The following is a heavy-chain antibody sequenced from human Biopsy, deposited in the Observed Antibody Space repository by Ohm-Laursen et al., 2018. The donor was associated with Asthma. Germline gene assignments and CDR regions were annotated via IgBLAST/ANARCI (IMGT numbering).Heavy chain of an antibody. CDR2: VTYDGISQ. Sequence: SLRLSCAASGFTFSNYGMHWVRQVAGKGLDWVAVVTYDGISQYYAESVKGRFTISRDNSRNTLNLQMNSVRPDDTAVYYCARDIVATMIGYYYYGMDVWGQGTTVTVSS. V-gene: IGHV3-30*03. J-gene: IGHJ6*02. D-gene: IGHD5-12*01. CDR1: GFTFSNYG. CDR3: ARDIVATMIGYYYYGMDV.